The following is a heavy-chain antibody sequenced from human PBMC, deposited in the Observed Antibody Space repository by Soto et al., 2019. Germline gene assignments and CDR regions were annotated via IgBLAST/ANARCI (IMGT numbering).Heavy chain of an antibody. CDR3: ARPKGSYSSGYYYFDY. CDR2: IIPLFGTA. V-gene: IGHV1-69*13. Sequence: ASVKVSCKTSGGTFSTYAIYWVRQAPGQGLEWMGAIIPLFGTADYAQKFQGRVTITADESTSTASMELSSLRSEDTAVYYCARPKGSYSSGYYYFDYWGQGTLVTVSS. J-gene: IGHJ4*02. CDR1: GGTFSTYA. D-gene: IGHD6-19*01.